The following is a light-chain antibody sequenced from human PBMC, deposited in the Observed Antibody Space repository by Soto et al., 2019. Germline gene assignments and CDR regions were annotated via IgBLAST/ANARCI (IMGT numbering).Light chain of an antibody. CDR1: QSVSSN. CDR2: AAS. CDR3: QQYNHWPLT. J-gene: IGKJ4*01. Sequence: EIVMTQSPATLSVSPGERATLSFRASQSVSSNLAWYQQKPGQAPRLLIYAASTRATGIPARFSGSGSWTEFTRTLSSLQSEAFAVYHCQQYNHWPLTFGGGTKVEIK. V-gene: IGKV3-15*01.